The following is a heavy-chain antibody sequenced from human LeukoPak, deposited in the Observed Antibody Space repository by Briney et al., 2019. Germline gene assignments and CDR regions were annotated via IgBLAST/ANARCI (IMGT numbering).Heavy chain of an antibody. J-gene: IGHJ4*02. D-gene: IGHD6-19*01. Sequence: ASVKVSCKASGYTFTGYYMHWVRQAPGQGLEWMGWINPNSGGTNYAQKFQGRVTMTRDTSISTAYMELSRLRSDDTAVYYCARSPGTSGWYAFDYWGQGTLVTVSS. CDR3: ARSPGTSGWYAFDY. CDR1: GYTFTGYY. V-gene: IGHV1-2*02. CDR2: INPNSGGT.